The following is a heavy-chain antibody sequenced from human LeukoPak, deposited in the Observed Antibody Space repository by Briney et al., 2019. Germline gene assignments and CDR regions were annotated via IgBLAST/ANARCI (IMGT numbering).Heavy chain of an antibody. Sequence: GGSLRLSCAASGFTFSSYSMNWFRQAPGKGLEWASSISSSSSFTYYADSVKGRFTISRDNAKNSLYLQMNSLRAEDTAVYYCARGVLYYYGSGSENYFDYWGQGTLVTVSS. CDR1: GFTFSSYS. CDR3: ARGVLYYYGSGSENYFDY. J-gene: IGHJ4*02. V-gene: IGHV3-21*04. CDR2: ISSSSSFT. D-gene: IGHD3-10*01.